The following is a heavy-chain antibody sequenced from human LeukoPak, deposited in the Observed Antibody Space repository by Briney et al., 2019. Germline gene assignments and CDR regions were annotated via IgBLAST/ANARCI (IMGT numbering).Heavy chain of an antibody. D-gene: IGHD1-26*01. J-gene: IGHJ4*02. CDR1: EFSFSTYW. V-gene: IGHV3-7*01. Sequence: PGGSLKLSCVASEFSFSTYWMSWVRQAPGKGLEWVANINQDGTEKYYVDSVKGRFTISRDNAKNTVYLQMNRLRVEDAAVYYCARVRGSKQFDYWGQGTLVTVSS. CDR2: INQDGTEK. CDR3: ARVRGSKQFDY.